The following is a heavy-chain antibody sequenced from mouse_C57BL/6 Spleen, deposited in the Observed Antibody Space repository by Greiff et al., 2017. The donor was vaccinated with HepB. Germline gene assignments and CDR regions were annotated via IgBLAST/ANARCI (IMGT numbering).Heavy chain of an antibody. Sequence: DVKLVESGTVLARPGASVKMSCKTSGYTFTSYWMHWVKQRPGQGLEWIGAIYPGNSDTSYNQKFKGKAKLTAVTSASTAYMELSSLTNEDSAVYYCTRSYYYGSSPFYWYFDVWGTGTTVTVSS. CDR2: IYPGNSDT. D-gene: IGHD1-1*01. CDR3: TRSYYYGSSPFYWYFDV. CDR1: GYTFTSYW. J-gene: IGHJ1*03. V-gene: IGHV1-5*01.